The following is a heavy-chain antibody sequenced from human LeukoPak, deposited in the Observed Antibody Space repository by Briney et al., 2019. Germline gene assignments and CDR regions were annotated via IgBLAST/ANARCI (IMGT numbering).Heavy chain of an antibody. V-gene: IGHV3-74*01. D-gene: IGHD6-13*01. CDR2: INSDGSSR. J-gene: IGHJ4*02. CDR1: GFTFSNYW. CDR3: ASASSHRIAAGGDY. Sequence: GGSLRLSCAASGFTFSNYWMHWVRQAPGKGLVWVSRINSDGSSRKYADSVKGRFTISRDNAKNTLYLQMNSLRAEDTAVYYCASASSHRIAAGGDYWGQGTLVTVSS.